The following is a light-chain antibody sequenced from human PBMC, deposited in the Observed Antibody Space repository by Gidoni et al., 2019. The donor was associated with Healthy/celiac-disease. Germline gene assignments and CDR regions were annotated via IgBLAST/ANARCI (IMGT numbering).Light chain of an antibody. V-gene: IGKV3-20*01. CDR2: GAS. Sequence: EIVLTQSLGTLSVSPGERATLSCRASQSVSSSYLAWYQQKPGQAPRLLIYGASSRTTGLTDRISGGRSETNFTLTISRLGPEDFAVYYYQQYGSSPALTFGGGTKVEIK. CDR3: QQYGSSPALT. J-gene: IGKJ4*01. CDR1: QSVSSSY.